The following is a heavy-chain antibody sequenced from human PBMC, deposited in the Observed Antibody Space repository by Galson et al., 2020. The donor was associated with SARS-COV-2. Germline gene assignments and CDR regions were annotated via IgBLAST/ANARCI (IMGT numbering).Heavy chain of an antibody. J-gene: IGHJ6*02. D-gene: IGHD2-15*01. CDR1: GYTFTSYD. CDR2: MNPNSGNT. Sequence: ALVKVSCKASGYTFTSYDINWVRQATGQGLEWMGWMNPNSGNTGYAQKFQGRVTMTRNTSISKAYMELSSLRSEDTAAYYCARGYCSGGSCYTVAYYYYYYWMAVWGQGTSVTVSS. V-gene: IGHV1-8*01. CDR3: ARGYCSGGSCYTVAYYYYYYWMAV.